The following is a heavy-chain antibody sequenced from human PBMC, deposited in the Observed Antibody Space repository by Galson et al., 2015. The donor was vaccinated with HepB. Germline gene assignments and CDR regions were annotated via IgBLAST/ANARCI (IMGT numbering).Heavy chain of an antibody. Sequence: SLRLSCAAAGFTFSSYSMNWVRQAPGEGLEWVSYISSSSSTIYYADSVKGRFTISRDNAKNSLYLQMNILRDEDTAVYYCAREGPGLDPWGQGTLVTVSS. CDR3: AREGPGLDP. CDR2: ISSSSSTI. V-gene: IGHV3-48*02. CDR1: GFTFSSYS. J-gene: IGHJ5*02.